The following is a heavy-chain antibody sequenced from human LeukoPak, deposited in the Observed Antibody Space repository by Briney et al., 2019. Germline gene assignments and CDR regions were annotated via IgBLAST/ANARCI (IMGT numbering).Heavy chain of an antibody. CDR2: ISSSGSST. V-gene: IGHV3-23*01. CDR3: TKKDGSGSWYYYFDH. CDR1: GFTFSSYG. Sequence: GGSLRLSCAASGFTFSSYGMSWVRQAPGKGLEWVSGISSSGSSTYYADSVKGRFTISRDNSKNTLYPQMNSLRVEDTAVYYCTKKDGSGSWYYYFDHWGQGTLVTVSS. D-gene: IGHD3-10*01. J-gene: IGHJ4*02.